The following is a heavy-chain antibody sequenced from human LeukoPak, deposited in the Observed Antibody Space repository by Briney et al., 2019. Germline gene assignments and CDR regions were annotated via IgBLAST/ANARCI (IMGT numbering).Heavy chain of an antibody. Sequence: SETLSLTCTVSGGSISSYYWSWIRQPPGKGLEWIGYIYYTGSTSYNPSLKSRVTISVDTSKNQFSLKLSSVTAADTAVYYCARERPGYSSSCNYYYYMDVWGKGTTVTVSS. J-gene: IGHJ6*03. CDR3: ARERPGYSSSCNYYYYMDV. D-gene: IGHD6-13*01. CDR1: GGSISSYY. CDR2: IYYTGST. V-gene: IGHV4-59*01.